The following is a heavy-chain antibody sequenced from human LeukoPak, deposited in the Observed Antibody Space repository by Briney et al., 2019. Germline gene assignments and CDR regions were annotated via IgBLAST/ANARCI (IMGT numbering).Heavy chain of an antibody. CDR1: GGSISSSTYY. D-gene: IGHD3-3*01. V-gene: IGHV4-39*01. CDR3: ARHIYDFWSGYFQPRHFDY. CDR2: VYYSGST. J-gene: IGHJ4*02. Sequence: SETLSLTCTVSGGSISSSTYYWGWIRQPPGKGLDWIGGVYYSGSTYYNPSLKSRVTMSVDTSKNHFSLKLTSVTAADTAVYYCARHIYDFWSGYFQPRHFDYWGQGTLVTVSS.